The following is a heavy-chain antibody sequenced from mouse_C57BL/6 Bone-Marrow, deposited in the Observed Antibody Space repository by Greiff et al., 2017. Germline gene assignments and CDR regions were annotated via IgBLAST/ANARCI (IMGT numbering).Heavy chain of an antibody. CDR1: GFTFSSYA. J-gene: IGHJ3*01. Sequence: EVQRVESGGGLVKPGGSLKLSCAASGFTFSSYAMSWVRQTPDKRLEWVATISDGGSYTYYPDNVQGRFPISRDNAKNNLYLQMSHLESEDTAMYYWARRWLLRGAYWGQGTLVTVSS. CDR3: ARRWLLRGAY. CDR2: ISDGGSYT. D-gene: IGHD2-3*01. V-gene: IGHV5-4*01.